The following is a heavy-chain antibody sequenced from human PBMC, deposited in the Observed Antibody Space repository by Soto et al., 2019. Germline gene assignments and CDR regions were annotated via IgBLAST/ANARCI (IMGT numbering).Heavy chain of an antibody. Sequence: SETLSLTCIVSGGSISSYNYYWSWIRQLPGKGLEWIGYIYYSGSTYYNPSLRSRVTISVDTSKNQFSLRLSSVTAADTAVYYCARDGGSSSNPSFDYWGQGTLVTVSS. CDR2: IYYSGST. CDR1: GGSISSYNYY. V-gene: IGHV4-61*01. J-gene: IGHJ4*02. CDR3: ARDGGSSSNPSFDY. D-gene: IGHD1-26*01.